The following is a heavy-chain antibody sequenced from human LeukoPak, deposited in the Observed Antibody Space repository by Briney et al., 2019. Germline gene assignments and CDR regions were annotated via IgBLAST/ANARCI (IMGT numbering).Heavy chain of an antibody. J-gene: IGHJ4*02. Sequence: AAVKVSCKAFEDTFTSYYIHWVRQPPGQGLEWIGIINIGGGSTTYPPKFQGRVTMTRDTSTSTVYMELTSPRSEDTAVYFCARAYSYGRLDYWGQGTLVTVSS. D-gene: IGHD5-18*01. CDR3: ARAYSYGRLDY. V-gene: IGHV1-46*01. CDR1: EDTFTSYY. CDR2: INIGGGST.